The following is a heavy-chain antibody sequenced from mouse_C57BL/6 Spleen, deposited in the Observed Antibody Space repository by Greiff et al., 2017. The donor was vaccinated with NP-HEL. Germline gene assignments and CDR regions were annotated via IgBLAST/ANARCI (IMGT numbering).Heavy chain of an antibody. CDR3: ARGIGYWDY. CDR2: IYPSDSET. D-gene: IGHD2-3*01. V-gene: IGHV1-61*01. J-gene: IGHJ2*01. Sequence: QVQLQQSGAELVRPGSSVKLSCKASGYTFTSYWMDWVKQRPGQGLEWIGNIYPSDSETHYNQKFKDKATLTVDKSSSTAYMQLSSLTSEDSAVYYCARGIGYWDYWGQGTTLTVSS. CDR1: GYTFTSYW.